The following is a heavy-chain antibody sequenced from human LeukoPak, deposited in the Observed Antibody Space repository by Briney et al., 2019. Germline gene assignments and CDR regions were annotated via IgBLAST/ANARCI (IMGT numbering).Heavy chain of an antibody. CDR1: GFTFSSYG. V-gene: IGHV3-30*18. J-gene: IGHJ4*02. CDR2: ISYDGSNK. D-gene: IGHD2-15*01. Sequence: GGSLRPSCAASGFTFSSYGMHWVRQAPGKGLEWVAVISYDGSNKYYADSVKGRFTISRDNSKNTLYLQMNSLRAEDTAVYYCAKDWKDDCSGGSCYPDYWGQGTLVTVSS. CDR3: AKDWKDDCSGGSCYPDY.